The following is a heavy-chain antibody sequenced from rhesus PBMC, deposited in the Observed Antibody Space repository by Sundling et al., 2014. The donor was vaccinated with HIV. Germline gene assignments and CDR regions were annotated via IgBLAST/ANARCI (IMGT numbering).Heavy chain of an antibody. D-gene: IGHD6-13*01. J-gene: IGHJ6*01. CDR3: ARHGPNPLAAGYSYGLDS. CDR1: GFTFSDHY. V-gene: IGHV3-110*02. Sequence: EVQLVESGGGLVQPGGSLRLSCVASGFTFSDHYMDWVRQAPGKGLEWVSSISTGSGSSTLYPDSVKGRFTISRDTAKNTVYLQMNSLRAEDTAVYYCARHGPNPLAAGYSYGLDSWGQGVVVTVSS. CDR2: ISTGSGSST.